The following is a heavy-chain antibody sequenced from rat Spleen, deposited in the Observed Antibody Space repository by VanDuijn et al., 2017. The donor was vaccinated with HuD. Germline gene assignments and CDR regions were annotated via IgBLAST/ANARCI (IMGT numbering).Heavy chain of an antibody. Sequence: EVQLVESGGGLVQPGRSLKLSCVASGFTFNNYWMTWIRQAPGKGLEWVASITNTGGSTYYPDSVKGRFTISRDNAKSTLYLQMNSLRSEDTATYYCTRVKAIYYYDGTYYYFDYWGQGVMVTVSS. V-gene: IGHV5-31*01. CDR1: GFTFNNYW. CDR3: TRVKAIYYYDGTYYYFDY. CDR2: ITNTGGST. D-gene: IGHD1-12*02. J-gene: IGHJ2*01.